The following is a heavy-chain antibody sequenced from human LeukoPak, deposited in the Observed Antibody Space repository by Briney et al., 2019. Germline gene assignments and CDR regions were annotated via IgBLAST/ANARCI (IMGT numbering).Heavy chain of an antibody. V-gene: IGHV1-2*06. CDR3: ARGAHGDVVVSGGNWFDP. CDR2: INPNSGGT. Sequence: GASVKVSCKAAGYTFTGYYMHWVRQAPGQGLEWMGRINPNSGGTNYAQKFQGRVTMTRDTSISTAYMELSRLRSDDTAVYYCARGAHGDVVVSGGNWFDPWGQGTPVTVSS. D-gene: IGHD2-21*01. CDR1: GYTFTGYY. J-gene: IGHJ5*02.